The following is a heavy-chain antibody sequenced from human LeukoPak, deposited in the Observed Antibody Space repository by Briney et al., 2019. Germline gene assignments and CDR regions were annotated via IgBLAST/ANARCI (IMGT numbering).Heavy chain of an antibody. D-gene: IGHD2-2*01. J-gene: IGHJ3*01. CDR3: AREDSSSTGAFDF. CDR2: INHSGST. CDR1: GGSFSGYY. Sequence: SQTLSLTCAVYGGSFSGYYWNWIRQPPGKGLEWIGEINHSGSTNYNPSLNSRVTISVDTSKNQFSLNLSSVTAADTALYFCAREDSSSTGAFDFWGQGTMVTVSS. V-gene: IGHV4-34*01.